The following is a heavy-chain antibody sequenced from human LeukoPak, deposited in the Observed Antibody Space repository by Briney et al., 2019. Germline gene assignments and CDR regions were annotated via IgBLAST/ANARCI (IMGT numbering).Heavy chain of an antibody. CDR2: IKQDGSEK. Sequence: GGSLRLSCAASGFTFSSYWMSWVRQAPGKGLEWVANIKQDGSEKYYVDPVKGRFTISRDNAKNSLYLQMNSLRAEDTAVYYCARVYDYYYMDVWGKGTTVTVSS. V-gene: IGHV3-7*01. J-gene: IGHJ6*03. CDR3: ARVYDYYYMDV. CDR1: GFTFSSYW.